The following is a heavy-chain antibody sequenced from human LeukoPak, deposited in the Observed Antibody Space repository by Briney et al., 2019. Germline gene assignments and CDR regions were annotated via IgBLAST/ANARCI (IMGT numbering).Heavy chain of an antibody. Sequence: ASVKVSYKASGGTFNSYAISWVRLAPGQGLEWMGGIIPIFGTTNYARKFRGRVTLTADKSTRTAYMELSSLRSEDTAVYYCARDNDSRDPPHFDYWGQGTLVTVSS. V-gene: IGHV1-69*06. CDR1: GGTFNSYA. D-gene: IGHD3-16*01. CDR3: ARDNDSRDPPHFDY. J-gene: IGHJ4*02. CDR2: IIPIFGTT.